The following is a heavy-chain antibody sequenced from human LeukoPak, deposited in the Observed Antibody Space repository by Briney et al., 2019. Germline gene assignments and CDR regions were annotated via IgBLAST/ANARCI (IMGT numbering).Heavy chain of an antibody. CDR1: GFTFSRYD. CDR3: ARVALAGKGFDY. J-gene: IGHJ4*02. Sequence: PGGSLRLSCAASGFTFSRYDMHWVRQATGKGLEWVSAIDTAGDTYYPGSVKGRFTISRENAKNSLYLQMNSLRAGDTAVYYCARVALAGKGFDYWGQGTLVTVSS. CDR2: IDTAGDT. V-gene: IGHV3-13*01. D-gene: IGHD2-15*01.